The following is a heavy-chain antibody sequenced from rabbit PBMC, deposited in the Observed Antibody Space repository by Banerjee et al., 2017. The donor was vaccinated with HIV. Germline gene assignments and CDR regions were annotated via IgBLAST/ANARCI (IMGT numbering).Heavy chain of an antibody. CDR1: GFSFSSSYY. D-gene: IGHD4-1*01. Sequence: QSLEESGGGLVQPEGSLTLTCTASGFSFSSSYYMWWVRQAPGKGLEWIACINASSNSNTWYASWVNGRFTISKTSPTTVTLQMTSLTAADTATYFCAREYYDTTAWGAGLWGPGTLVTVS. CDR3: AREYYDTTAWGAGL. J-gene: IGHJ6*01. CDR2: INASSNSNT. V-gene: IGHV1S40*01.